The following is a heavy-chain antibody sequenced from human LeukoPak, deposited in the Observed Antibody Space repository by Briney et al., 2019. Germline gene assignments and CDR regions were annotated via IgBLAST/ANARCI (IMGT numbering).Heavy chain of an antibody. Sequence: SETLSLTCTVSGGSISGHYWSWIRQSPGKGLEWIGHIYYSGSTNYNPSLKSRVTMSVDTSKNQFSLKLASVTAADTAVYYCATGYSSTWYYFDYWGQGTLVTVSS. V-gene: IGHV4-59*11. CDR2: IYYSGST. J-gene: IGHJ4*02. CDR1: GGSISGHY. D-gene: IGHD6-13*01. CDR3: ATGYSSTWYYFDY.